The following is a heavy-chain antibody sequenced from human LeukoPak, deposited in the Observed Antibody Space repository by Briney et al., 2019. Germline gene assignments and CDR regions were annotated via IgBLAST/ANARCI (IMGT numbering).Heavy chain of an antibody. CDR3: ATDPKDPHRGDY. Sequence: SETLSLTCTVSGGSINSYYWSWIRQAPGKGLEWIGYIYYSGSTNYNPSLKSRVTILVDTSKNQFSLKLSSVTAADTAVYYCATDPKDPHRGDYWGQGTLVTVSS. CDR1: GGSINSYY. CDR2: IYYSGST. D-gene: IGHD1-14*01. J-gene: IGHJ4*02. V-gene: IGHV4-59*08.